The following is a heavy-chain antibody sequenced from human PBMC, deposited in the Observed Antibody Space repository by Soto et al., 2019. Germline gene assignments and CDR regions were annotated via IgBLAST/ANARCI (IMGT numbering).Heavy chain of an antibody. CDR2: ISYDGSNK. Sequence: GGSLRLSCAASGFTFSSYGMHWVRQAPGKGLEWVAVISYDGSNKYYADSVKGRFTISRDNSKNTLYLQMNSLRAEDTAVYYCAKDLGDIVVVVAATGATGAFDIWGQGTLVTVSS. CDR1: GFTFSSYG. V-gene: IGHV3-30*18. J-gene: IGHJ3*02. CDR3: AKDLGDIVVVVAATGATGAFDI. D-gene: IGHD2-15*01.